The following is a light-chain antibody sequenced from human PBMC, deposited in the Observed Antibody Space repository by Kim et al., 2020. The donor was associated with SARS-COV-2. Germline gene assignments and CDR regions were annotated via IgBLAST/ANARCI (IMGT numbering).Light chain of an antibody. CDR3: AAWDDSLNVVV. V-gene: IGLV1-44*01. Sequence: HRVTIACSGRSSNIGSNTVNWYQQLPGTAPKLLSYSNNQRPSGVPDRFSGSKSGTSASLAISGLQSEDEADYYCAAWDDSLNVVVFGGGTQLTVL. CDR1: SSNIGSNT. CDR2: SNN. J-gene: IGLJ2*01.